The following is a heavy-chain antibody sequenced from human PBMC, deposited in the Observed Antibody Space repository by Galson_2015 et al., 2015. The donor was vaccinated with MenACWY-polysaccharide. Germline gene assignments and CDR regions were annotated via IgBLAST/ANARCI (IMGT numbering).Heavy chain of an antibody. D-gene: IGHD2-2*01. Sequence: SLRLSCAASGFTFSSYAMHWVRQAPDKGLEWVAVISYDGSNKYFADSVKGRFTISRDNSKNTMYLQMSSPRAEDTAVYYCTRTYCSRTTCYAPDKPGFDFWGQGTLVTVSS. CDR1: GFTFSSYA. CDR2: ISYDGSNK. J-gene: IGHJ4*02. CDR3: TRTYCSRTTCYAPDKPGFDF. V-gene: IGHV3-30-3*01.